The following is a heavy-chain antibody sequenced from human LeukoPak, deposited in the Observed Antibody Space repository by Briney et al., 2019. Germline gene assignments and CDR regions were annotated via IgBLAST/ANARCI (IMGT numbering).Heavy chain of an antibody. CDR1: GFTFTSYA. CDR3: ATTGGGVAATKFVDY. Sequence: PGGSLRLSCAASGFTFTSYAMSWVRQAPGKGLEWVTAISGSGGSTYYADSVKGRFTISRDNSKTTPYLQMNSLRSEDTAIYYCATTGGGVAATKFVDYWGQGTLVTVSS. D-gene: IGHD2-15*01. CDR2: ISGSGGST. J-gene: IGHJ4*02. V-gene: IGHV3-23*01.